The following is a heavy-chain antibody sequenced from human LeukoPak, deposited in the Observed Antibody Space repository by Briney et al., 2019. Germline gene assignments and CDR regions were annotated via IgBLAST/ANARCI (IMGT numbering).Heavy chain of an antibody. D-gene: IGHD1-26*01. CDR1: GYTFTGYY. CDR2: IIPIFGTA. CDR3: FREGGP. V-gene: IGHV1-69*05. Sequence: GASVKVSCKASGYTFTGYYMHWVRQAPGQGLEWMGGIIPIFGTANYAQKFQGRVTITTDESTSTAYMELSSLRSEDTALYYCFREGGPWGQGTPVTVSS. J-gene: IGHJ5*02.